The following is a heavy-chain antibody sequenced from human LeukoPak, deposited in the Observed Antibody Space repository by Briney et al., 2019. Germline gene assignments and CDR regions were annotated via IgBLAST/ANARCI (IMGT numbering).Heavy chain of an antibody. CDR3: ARLGNCGDDCYAADF. CDR2: VSYAGNA. CDR1: GASNTGDS. D-gene: IGHD2-21*02. Sequence: SETLSLTCSVSGASNTGDSWTWIRQPPGKGLEWIGFVSYAGNANYYNPSLKSAGRVTMSVDTSMNQFSLKLNSVTAADTAVYYCARLGNCGDDCYAADFWGQGTLVTVSS. V-gene: IGHV4-59*08. J-gene: IGHJ4*02.